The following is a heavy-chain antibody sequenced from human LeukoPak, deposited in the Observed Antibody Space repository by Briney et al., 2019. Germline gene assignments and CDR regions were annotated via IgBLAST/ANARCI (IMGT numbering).Heavy chain of an antibody. CDR3: ARQDYYYDSSGSAFDI. CDR1: GGSISSYY. CDR2: IYYSGST. V-gene: IGHV4-59*08. D-gene: IGHD3-22*01. Sequence: SETLSLTCTVSGGSISSYYWSWIRQPPGKGLEWIGYIYYSGSTNYNPSLRSRVTISVDTSKNQFSLKLSSVTAADTAVYYCARQDYYYDSSGSAFDIWGQGTMVTVSS. J-gene: IGHJ3*02.